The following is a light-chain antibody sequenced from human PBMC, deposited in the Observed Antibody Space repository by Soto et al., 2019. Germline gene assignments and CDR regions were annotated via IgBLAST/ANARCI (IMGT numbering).Light chain of an antibody. J-gene: IGLJ3*02. CDR3: SSYTSSSTVV. V-gene: IGLV2-14*03. CDR1: SSDVGGYNY. Sequence: QSALTQPASVSGSPGQSITISCTGTSSDVGGYNYVSWYQQHPGKAPKLMISNVGDRPSGVSNRFSGSKSGNTASLTISGLQTEYEADYYCSSYTSSSTVVFGGGTKLTVL. CDR2: NVG.